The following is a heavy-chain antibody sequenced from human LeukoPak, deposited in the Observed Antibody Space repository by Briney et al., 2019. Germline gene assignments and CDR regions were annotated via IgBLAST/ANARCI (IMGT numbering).Heavy chain of an antibody. D-gene: IGHD1-26*01. J-gene: IGHJ6*03. CDR2: IYTSGST. CDR1: GGSISSYY. CDR3: ASSYYGGPASRRYYYYMDV. V-gene: IGHV4-4*09. Sequence: SVTLSLTCTVSGGSISSYYWSWIRQPPGKGLEWIGYIYTSGSTNYNPSLKSRVTISVDTSKNQFSLKLSSVTAADTAVYYCASSYYGGPASRRYYYYMDVWGKGTTVTVSS.